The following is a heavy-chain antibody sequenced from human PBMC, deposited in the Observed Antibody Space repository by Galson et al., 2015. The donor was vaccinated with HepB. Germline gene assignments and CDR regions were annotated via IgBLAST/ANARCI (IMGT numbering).Heavy chain of an antibody. CDR1: GFTFSSYS. CDR3: ARDGDCSGGSCYPKGAFDI. D-gene: IGHD2-15*01. V-gene: IGHV3-21*01. CDR2: ISSSSSYI. J-gene: IGHJ3*02. Sequence: SLRLSCAASGFTFSSYSMNWVRQAPGKGLEWVSSISSSSSYIYYADSVKGRFTISRDNAKNSLYLQMNSLRAEDTAVYYCARDGDCSGGSCYPKGAFDIWGQGTMVTVSS.